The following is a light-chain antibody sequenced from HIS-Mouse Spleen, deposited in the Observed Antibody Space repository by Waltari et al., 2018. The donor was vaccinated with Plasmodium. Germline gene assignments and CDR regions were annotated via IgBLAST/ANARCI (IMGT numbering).Light chain of an antibody. CDR2: GAS. V-gene: IGKV3-15*01. Sequence: EIVMTQSPATLSVSPGERATLSCRASQSVSSNLAGYQQKPGQAPRLLIYGASTRATGTPARVSGSGSGTEFTLTISSMQSEDFAVYYCQQYNNWPPYTFGQGTKLEIK. CDR3: QQYNNWPPYT. J-gene: IGKJ2*01. CDR1: QSVSSN.